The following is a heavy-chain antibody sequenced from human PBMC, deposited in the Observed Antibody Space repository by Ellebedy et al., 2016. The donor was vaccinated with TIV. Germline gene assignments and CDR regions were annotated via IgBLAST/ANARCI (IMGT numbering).Heavy chain of an antibody. J-gene: IGHJ6*02. Sequence: ASVKVSCKASGYTFTGYYMHWVRQAPGQGLEWMGWINPNSGGTNYAQKFQGRVTITRDTSLSTAYMELSRLRSGDTALYYCARGASNGWYGMDVWGQGTTVTVSS. V-gene: IGHV1-2*02. D-gene: IGHD6-19*01. CDR2: INPNSGGT. CDR3: ARGASNGWYGMDV. CDR1: GYTFTGYY.